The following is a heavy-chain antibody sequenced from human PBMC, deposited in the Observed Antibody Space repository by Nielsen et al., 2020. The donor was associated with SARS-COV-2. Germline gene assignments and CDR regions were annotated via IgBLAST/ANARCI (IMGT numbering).Heavy chain of an antibody. J-gene: IGHJ3*02. CDR1: TFSLRDYY. CDR2: ISPSGGSI. D-gene: IGHD3-3*02. V-gene: IGHV3-11*01. Sequence: GSLRLSCAASTFSLRDYYMTWIRQAPGKGLEWVAHISPSGGSIYYAGSVKGRFSISRDNAKNSLYLQMNNLRADDTAVYYCVRKLDIFGVVIKTPAFDIWGQGTMVSVSS. CDR3: VRKLDIFGVVIKTPAFDI.